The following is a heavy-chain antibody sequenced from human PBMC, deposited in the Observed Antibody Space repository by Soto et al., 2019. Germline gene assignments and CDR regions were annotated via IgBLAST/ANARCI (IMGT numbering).Heavy chain of an antibody. D-gene: IGHD5-18*01. CDR3: AKSLGGYSYGPFAY. J-gene: IGHJ4*02. V-gene: IGHV3-53*01. Sequence: PGGSLRLSYAASGFTVSSNYMSWVRQAPGKGLEWVSIIYSGGSTYYADSVKGRFTISRDNSKNTLYLQMNSLRAEDTAVYYCAKSLGGYSYGPFAYWGQGTLVTVSS. CDR2: IYSGGST. CDR1: GFTVSSNY.